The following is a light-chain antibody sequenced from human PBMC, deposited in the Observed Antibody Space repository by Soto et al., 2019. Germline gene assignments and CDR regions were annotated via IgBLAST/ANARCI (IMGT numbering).Light chain of an antibody. V-gene: IGLV2-14*01. CDR3: SSYTTTSTYV. J-gene: IGLJ1*01. CDR2: EVT. Sequence: QSALTQPASVSGSLGQTITISCTGTSSDVGGYDYVSWYQQHPDKAPRFMIYEVTNRPSGVSHRFSASKSGNTASLTISGLQAEDEADYYCSSYTTTSTYVFGTGTKLTVL. CDR1: SSDVGGYDY.